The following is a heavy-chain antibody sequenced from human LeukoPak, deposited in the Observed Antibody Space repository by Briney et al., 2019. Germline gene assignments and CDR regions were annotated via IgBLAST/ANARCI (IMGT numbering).Heavy chain of an antibody. V-gene: IGHV3-7*01. Sequence: GGSLRLSCAASEFSPISHWMTWVRRAPGKGLEWVADIKEDGSERYYVDSVKGRFTISRDKAKNSVFLQMNGLRAEDTAVYYCARSYGSETYYAQILGYWGQGTLVTVSS. D-gene: IGHD3-10*01. J-gene: IGHJ4*02. CDR3: ARSYGSETYYAQILGY. CDR1: EFSPISHW. CDR2: IKEDGSER.